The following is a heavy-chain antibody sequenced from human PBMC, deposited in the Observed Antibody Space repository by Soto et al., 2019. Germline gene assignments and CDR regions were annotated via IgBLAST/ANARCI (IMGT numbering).Heavy chain of an antibody. V-gene: IGHV4-34*01. CDR1: GGTLSGNY. CDR2: INHSGST. Sequence: QVQLQQWGAGLLKPSETLSLTCAVYGGTLSGNYWSWIRQPPGKGLEWIGEINHSGSTNYNPSLNSRDTISVDTSKNQFYLDLSFVTAADTAVYFCARGRCYGYFSNWFDPLGQGDLVTVSS. J-gene: IGHJ5*02. CDR3: ARGRCYGYFSNWFDP. D-gene: IGHD3-16*01.